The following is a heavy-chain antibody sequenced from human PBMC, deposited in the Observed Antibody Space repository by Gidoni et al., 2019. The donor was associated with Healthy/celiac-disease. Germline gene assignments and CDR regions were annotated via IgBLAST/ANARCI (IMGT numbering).Heavy chain of an antibody. CDR2: INPSGGIT. CDR1: GYTFTSYY. V-gene: IGHV1-46*01. D-gene: IGHD2-2*01. CDR3: ARTAVVPAANGYYYGMDV. Sequence: QVQLVQSGAEVKKPGASVKVSCKASGYTFTSYYMHWVRQAPGQGLEWMGIINPSGGITSYAQKFQGRVTLTRDTSTSTVYMELSSLRSEDTAVYYCARTAVVPAANGYYYGMDVWGQGTTVTVSS. J-gene: IGHJ6*02.